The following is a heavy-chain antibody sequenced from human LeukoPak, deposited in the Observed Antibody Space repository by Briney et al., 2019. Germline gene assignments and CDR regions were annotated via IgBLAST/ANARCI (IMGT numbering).Heavy chain of an antibody. J-gene: IGHJ4*02. Sequence: ASVKVSCKASGYTFTGYYLHWVRQAPGQGLEWMGWINPNSGDTNYAQKFQGRVTFTRDTSISTAYLKVASDDTAVYYCARDLRGLYDYFDYWGQGTLVTVSS. CDR2: INPNSGDT. V-gene: IGHV1-2*02. D-gene: IGHD5/OR15-5a*01. CDR1: GYTFTGYY. CDR3: ARDLRGLYDYFDY.